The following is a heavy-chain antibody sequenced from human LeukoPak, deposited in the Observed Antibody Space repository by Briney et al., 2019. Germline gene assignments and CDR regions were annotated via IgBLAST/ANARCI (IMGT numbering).Heavy chain of an antibody. J-gene: IGHJ5*02. V-gene: IGHV7-4-1*02. CDR3: ATTKQRGLGNWFDP. CDR2: IDTDTGNP. CDR1: RYCFSTYA. D-gene: IGHD6-25*01. Sequence: ASVKVSCKASRYCFSTYAFNWVRQAPGQGLEWMGWIDTDTGNPTYAQGFTGRFVFSLDTSVSTAYLQISSLKAEDTAVYYCATTKQRGLGNWFDPWGQGTLVTVSS.